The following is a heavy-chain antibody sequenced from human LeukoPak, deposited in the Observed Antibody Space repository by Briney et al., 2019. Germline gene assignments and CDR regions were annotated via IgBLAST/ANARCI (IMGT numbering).Heavy chain of an antibody. CDR2: IYPGDSDT. D-gene: IGHD2-2*01. CDR3: ARLPYCSSTSCYDSYYYGMDV. Sequence: GESLKTSCKGSGYSFTSYWIGWVRQMPGKGLEWMGIIYPGDSDTRYSPSFQGQVTISADKSISTAYLQWSSLKASDTAMYDCARLPYCSSTSCYDSYYYGMDVWGQGTTVTVSS. V-gene: IGHV5-51*01. J-gene: IGHJ6*02. CDR1: GYSFTSYW.